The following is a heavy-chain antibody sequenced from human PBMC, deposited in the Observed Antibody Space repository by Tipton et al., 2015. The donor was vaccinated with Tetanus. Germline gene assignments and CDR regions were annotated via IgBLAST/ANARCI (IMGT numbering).Heavy chain of an antibody. CDR2: IYDSGST. J-gene: IGHJ5*02. CDR3: ARRLIQNLFDP. CDR1: GGSMNSYY. V-gene: IGHV4-59*06. D-gene: IGHD2-8*01. Sequence: GLVKPSETLSLICTVSGGSMNSYYWSWIRQPPGKGLEWIGYIYDSGSTYYNPSLKSRVTISVDTSKNQFSLKLTSVTAADTAVYYCARRLIQNLFDPWGQGTLVTVSS.